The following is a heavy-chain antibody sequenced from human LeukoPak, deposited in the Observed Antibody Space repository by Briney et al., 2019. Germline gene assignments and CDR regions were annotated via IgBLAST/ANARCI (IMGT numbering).Heavy chain of an antibody. CDR3: AKDGDFWSGFDY. V-gene: IGHV3-9*01. J-gene: IGHJ4*02. Sequence: GGYLRLSWAAAGFTFDDYAMPWVRQAPGKGLEWVSGISWNSGSIGYADSVKGRFTISRDNAKNSLYLQMNSLRAEDTALYYCAKDGDFWSGFDYWGQGTLVTVSS. CDR2: ISWNSGSI. D-gene: IGHD3-3*01. CDR1: GFTFDDYA.